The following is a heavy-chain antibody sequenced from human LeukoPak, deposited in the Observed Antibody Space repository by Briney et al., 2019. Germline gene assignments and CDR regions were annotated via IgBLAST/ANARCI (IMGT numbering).Heavy chain of an antibody. V-gene: IGHV4-39*07. CDR3: ARGVDYYGV. CDR1: GGSISSSSYY. CDR2: INHSGRT. J-gene: IGHJ4*02. Sequence: SETLSLTCTVSGGSISSSSYYWGWIRQPPGKGLEWIGEINHSGRTNYNPSLKSRVTISVDTSKKQFSLKLSSVTAADTAVYYCARGVDYYGVWGQGTLVTVSS. D-gene: IGHD3-10*01.